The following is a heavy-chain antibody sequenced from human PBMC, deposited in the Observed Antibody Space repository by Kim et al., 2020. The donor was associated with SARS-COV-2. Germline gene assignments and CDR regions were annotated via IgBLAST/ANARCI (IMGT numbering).Heavy chain of an antibody. D-gene: IGHD6-19*01. Sequence: YADSVKGRFSISRDTSKNTLYLQMNSLRAEDTAMYYCAREKASGWNAFDIWGQGTMVTVSS. V-gene: IGHV3-53*01. CDR3: AREKASGWNAFDI. J-gene: IGHJ3*02.